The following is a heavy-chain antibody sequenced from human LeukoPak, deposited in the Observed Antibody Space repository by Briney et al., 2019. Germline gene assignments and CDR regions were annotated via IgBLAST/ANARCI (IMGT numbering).Heavy chain of an antibody. CDR3: ARYGDSYGPVYFFDS. D-gene: IGHD5-18*01. Sequence: PSETLSLTCTVSGGSIRGYYWAWIRQPPGKGLEWIGYVYYSGSTTYNPSLKSRVTISVDKSKNQFSLKLSSVTAADTAVYYCARYGDSYGPVYFFDSWGQGTLVTVSS. CDR2: VYYSGST. J-gene: IGHJ4*02. V-gene: IGHV4-59*01. CDR1: GGSIRGYY.